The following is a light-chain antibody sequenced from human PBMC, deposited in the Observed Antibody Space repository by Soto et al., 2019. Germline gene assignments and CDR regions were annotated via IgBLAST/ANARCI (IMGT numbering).Light chain of an antibody. CDR1: SGFRVGDFW. V-gene: IGLV5-52*01. Sequence: QSVLPQPSSHSAASGASIRLPCMLSSGFRVGDFWIRWYQQKQGNPPRNLLYYHSDSNKGQVSGVTSRFSGSDDASANAGILRIYGLQPEDEADYSCVTWPSNSKTWVVGGGTKLTVL. CDR3: VTWPSNSKTWV. CDR2: YHSDSNK. J-gene: IGLJ3*02.